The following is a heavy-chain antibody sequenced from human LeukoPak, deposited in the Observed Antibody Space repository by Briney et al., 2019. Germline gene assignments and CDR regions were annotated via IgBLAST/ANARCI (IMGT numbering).Heavy chain of an antibody. CDR3: ARLNSGDYYFEY. J-gene: IGHJ4*02. V-gene: IGHV4-39*01. Sequence: SETLSLTCSVSGDSISSSSYYWGWIRQPPGKVLEWIGSIYYSGSTDYNPSLKSRATISVDTSKNQLSLKLSSVPAADTAVYYCARLNSGDYYFEYWGQGTLVTVSS. CDR2: IYYSGST. CDR1: GDSISSSSYY. D-gene: IGHD4-17*01.